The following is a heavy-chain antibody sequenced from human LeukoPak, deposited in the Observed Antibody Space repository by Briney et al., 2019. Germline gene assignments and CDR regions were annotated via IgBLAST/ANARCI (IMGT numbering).Heavy chain of an antibody. V-gene: IGHV4-59*01. CDR1: GGSISSYY. D-gene: IGHD6-19*01. CDR3: ASHGVYSCGWPPRDYYYMYV. Sequence: SETLSLTCNVSGGSISSYYWSWIRQPPGKGLEWMGFIYYSGSTNYNPSLKSGVTISVDKSKNQFSLKLSSVTAADTVVYYRASHGVYSCGWPPRDYYYMYVWGKGTTVSVSS. CDR2: IYYSGST. J-gene: IGHJ6*03.